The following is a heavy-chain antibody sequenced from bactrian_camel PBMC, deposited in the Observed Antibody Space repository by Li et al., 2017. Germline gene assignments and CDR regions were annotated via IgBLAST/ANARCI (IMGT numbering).Heavy chain of an antibody. CDR1: GFTFSGYW. V-gene: IGHV3S1*01. CDR3: GKGRGRWVYEFMY. D-gene: IGHD2*01. CDR2: SNSGSGGT. Sequence: HVQLVESGGALVQPGGSLTLSFTASGFTFSGYWMYWVRQTPAKGLEWVPGVASNSGSGGTHYAEAMKGRFTVSRDNAKNTINLELNSLKTEDTAMYYCGKGRGRWVYEFMYWGQGTQVTVS. J-gene: IGHJ4*01.